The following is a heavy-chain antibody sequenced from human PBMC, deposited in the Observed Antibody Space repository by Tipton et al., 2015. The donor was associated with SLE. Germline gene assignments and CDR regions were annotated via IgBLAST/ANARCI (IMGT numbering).Heavy chain of an antibody. CDR2: LYYSGNT. V-gene: IGHV4-38-2*02. CDR1: GHSISGGFY. Sequence: TLSLTCSVSGHSISGGFYWGWIRQSPGKGLEWIGVLYYSGNTYYNPSLKSPVTLSIDTSKNQFSLKMRSVTAADTAVYFRARGYCSDGVCYGFGFFDYWGQGTLVTVSS. D-gene: IGHD2-8*01. CDR3: ARGYCSDGVCYGFGFFDY. J-gene: IGHJ4*02.